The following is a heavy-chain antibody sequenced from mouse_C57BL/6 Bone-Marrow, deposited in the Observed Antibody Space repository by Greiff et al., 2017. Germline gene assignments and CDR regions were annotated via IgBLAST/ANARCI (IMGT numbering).Heavy chain of an antibody. CDR3: ARKPRGYFDV. Sequence: VMLVESGPGLVQPSQSLSITCTVSGFSLTSYGVHWVRQSPGKGLEWLGVIWSGESTDYNAAFISRLSISKEYSKSHVFFKLNSLQADDTAIYYCARKPRGYFDVWGTGTTVTVSS. D-gene: IGHD6-1*01. CDR2: IWSGEST. V-gene: IGHV2-2*01. CDR1: GFSLTSYG. J-gene: IGHJ1*03.